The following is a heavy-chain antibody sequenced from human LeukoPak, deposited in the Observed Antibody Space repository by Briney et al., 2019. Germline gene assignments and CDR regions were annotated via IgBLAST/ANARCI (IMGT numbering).Heavy chain of an antibody. D-gene: IGHD6-19*01. V-gene: IGHV1-46*01. CDR1: GYSFTSNY. CDR3: AREAVAGTTYFDY. CDR2: NNPCGCGT. Sequence: ASAKDSCQSTGYSFTSNYMHWVRQPPGQGLEWVGINNPCGCGTSYAQKYQGRVTMNRDPSTSTVYMELSSLRSEDTAVYYCAREAVAGTTYFDYWGQGTRVSVSS. J-gene: IGHJ4*02.